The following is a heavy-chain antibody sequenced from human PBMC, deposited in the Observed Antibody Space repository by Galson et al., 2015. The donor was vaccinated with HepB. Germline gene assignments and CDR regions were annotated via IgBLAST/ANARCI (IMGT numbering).Heavy chain of an antibody. CDR2: IYYSGST. CDR3: ARLIDRYSSSFY. D-gene: IGHD6-13*01. V-gene: IGHV4-39*01. Sequence: ETLSLTCTVSGGSISSSSYYWGWIRQPPGKGLEWIGSIYYSGSTYYNPSLKSRVTISVDTSKNQFSLKLSSVTAADTAVYYCARLIDRYSSSFYWGQGTLVTVSS. CDR1: GGSISSSSYY. J-gene: IGHJ4*02.